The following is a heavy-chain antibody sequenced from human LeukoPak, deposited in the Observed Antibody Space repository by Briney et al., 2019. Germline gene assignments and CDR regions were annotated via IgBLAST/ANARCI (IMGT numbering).Heavy chain of an antibody. J-gene: IGHJ4*02. CDR3: AKDIIGAGDY. CDR1: GFTFSSYA. CDR2: ISGSGGST. D-gene: IGHD2/OR15-2a*01. V-gene: IGHV3-23*01. Sequence: GGSLRLSCAASGFTFSSYAMSWVRQAPGKGLEWVSAISGSGGSTYYAYSVKGRFTSSRDNSKNTLYLQMNSLRAEDTAVYYCAKDIIGAGDYWGQGTLVTVSS.